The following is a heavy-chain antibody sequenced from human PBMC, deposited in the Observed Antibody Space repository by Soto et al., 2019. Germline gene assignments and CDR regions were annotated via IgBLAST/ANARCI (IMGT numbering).Heavy chain of an antibody. Sequence: PGGSLRLSCAASGLTFSSYAMSWVRQAPGKGLEWVSAISGSGGSTYYADSVKGRFTISRDNSKNTLYLQMNSLRAEDTAVYYCAKARLWSGYYGHYYGMDVWGQGTTVTVSS. CDR2: ISGSGGST. V-gene: IGHV3-23*01. CDR3: AKARLWSGYYGHYYGMDV. J-gene: IGHJ6*02. D-gene: IGHD3-3*01. CDR1: GLTFSSYA.